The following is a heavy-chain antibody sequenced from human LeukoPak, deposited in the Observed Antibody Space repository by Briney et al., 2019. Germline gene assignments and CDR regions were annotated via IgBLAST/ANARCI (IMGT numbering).Heavy chain of an antibody. CDR2: IYHSGST. V-gene: IGHV4-30-2*01. CDR1: GGSISSGGYS. CDR3: ATAGLSSGSREVPY. D-gene: IGHD1-26*01. Sequence: PSETLSLTCAVSGGSISSGGYSWSWIRQPPGKGLEWIGYIYHSGSTYYNPSLKSRVTISVDRSKNQFSLKLSSVTAADTAVYYCATAGLSSGSREVPYWGQGTLVTVSS. J-gene: IGHJ4*02.